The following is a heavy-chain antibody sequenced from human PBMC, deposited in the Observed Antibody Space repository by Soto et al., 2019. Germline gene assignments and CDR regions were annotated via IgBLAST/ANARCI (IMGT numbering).Heavy chain of an antibody. Sequence: ASVKVSCKASGYTFTSYDINWVRQATGQRLEWMGWINAGNGNTKYSQKFQGRVTITRDTSASTAYMELSSLRSEDTAVYYCARGPGGPDGPGDYWGQGTLVTVS. J-gene: IGHJ4*02. CDR3: ARGPGGPDGPGDY. CDR1: GYTFTSYD. V-gene: IGHV1-3*01. CDR2: INAGNGNT. D-gene: IGHD2-15*01.